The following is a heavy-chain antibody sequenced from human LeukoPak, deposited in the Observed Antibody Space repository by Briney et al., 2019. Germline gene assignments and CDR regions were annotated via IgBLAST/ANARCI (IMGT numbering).Heavy chain of an antibody. V-gene: IGHV3-7*01. CDR1: GFTFSTYW. CDR2: IKRDGSDK. Sequence: PGGSLRLSCAASGFTFSTYWMTWVRQAPGKGLEWVANIKRDGSDKYYVDSVKGRFTISRDNAKSSLYLLMNSLRAEDTAVYYCARGRGWYPDYWGQGTLVTVSS. D-gene: IGHD6-19*01. CDR3: ARGRGWYPDY. J-gene: IGHJ4*02.